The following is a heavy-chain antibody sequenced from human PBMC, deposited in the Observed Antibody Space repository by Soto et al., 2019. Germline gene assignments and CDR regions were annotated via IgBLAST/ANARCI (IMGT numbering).Heavy chain of an antibody. J-gene: IGHJ3*02. CDR3: ARDMWTTRYAFDI. CDR2: ISSSGSTI. CDR1: GFTFSDYY. Sequence: PGGSLRLSCAASGFTFSDYYMSWIRQAPGKGLEWVSYISSSGSTIYYADSVKGRFTISRDNAKNSLYLQMNSLRAEDTAVYYCARDMWTTRYAFDIWGQGTMVTVSS. D-gene: IGHD4-4*01. V-gene: IGHV3-11*01.